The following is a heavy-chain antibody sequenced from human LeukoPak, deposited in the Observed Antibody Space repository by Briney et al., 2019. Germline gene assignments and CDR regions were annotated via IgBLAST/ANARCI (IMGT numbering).Heavy chain of an antibody. CDR2: INTNTGNP. Sequence: GASVKVSCKASGYTFTSYAMNWVRQAPGQGLEWMGWINTNTGNPTYAQGFTGRFVFSLDTSVSTAYLQISSLKAEDTAVHYCARARKHQYYCTNGVCYTPDYWGQGTLVTVSS. CDR1: GYTFTSYA. J-gene: IGHJ4*02. V-gene: IGHV7-4-1*02. D-gene: IGHD2-8*01. CDR3: ARARKHQYYCTNGVCYTPDY.